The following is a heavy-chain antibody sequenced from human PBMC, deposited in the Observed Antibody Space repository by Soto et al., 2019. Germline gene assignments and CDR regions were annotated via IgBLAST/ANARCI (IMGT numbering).Heavy chain of an antibody. CDR3: ATLPRQAYYFDY. CDR2: IYYSGST. J-gene: IGHJ4*02. CDR1: GGSISSSSYY. Sequence: QLQLQESGPGLVKTSETLSLTCTVSGGSISSSSYYWGWIRQPPGKGLEWIGSIYYSGSTYYNPSLKSRVTISVDTSKNQFSLKLSSVTAADTAVYYCATLPRQAYYFDYWGQGTLVTVSS. V-gene: IGHV4-39*01.